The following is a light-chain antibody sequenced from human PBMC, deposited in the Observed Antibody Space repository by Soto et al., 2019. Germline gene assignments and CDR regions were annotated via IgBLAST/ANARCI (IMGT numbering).Light chain of an antibody. CDR3: MQSLQLPLP. V-gene: IGKV2D-29*01. CDR1: PSLLHSDGKTY. J-gene: IGKJ4*01. Sequence: DLVMNQTPLSLSVTPGQPASISCKSSPSLLHSDGKTYLYSYLQQPGQPPQILIYEVSNRLSGVPDRFSGSGSGTDCALKSRRVEAEDGGVYYCMQSLQLPLPFGGGTKVEIK. CDR2: EVS.